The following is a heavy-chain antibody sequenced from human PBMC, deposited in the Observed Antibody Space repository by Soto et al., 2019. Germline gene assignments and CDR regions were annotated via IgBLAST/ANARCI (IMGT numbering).Heavy chain of an antibody. V-gene: IGHV3-23*01. CDR1: GFTFSSYA. CDR3: AKVLEAGYGHVPNAFDI. D-gene: IGHD5-18*01. J-gene: IGHJ3*02. Sequence: EVQLLESGGGLVQPGGSLRLSCAASGFTFSSYAMSWVRQAPGKGLEWVSAISGSGGSTYYADSVKGRFTISRDNSKNTLYLQMNSLRADDTAVYYCAKVLEAGYGHVPNAFDIWGQGTMVTVSS. CDR2: ISGSGGST.